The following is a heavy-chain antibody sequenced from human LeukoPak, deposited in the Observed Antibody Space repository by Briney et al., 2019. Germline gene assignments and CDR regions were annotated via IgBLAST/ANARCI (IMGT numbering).Heavy chain of an antibody. J-gene: IGHJ4*02. CDR1: VFTFSSYS. CDR3: ARDQVDRIWYFDY. V-gene: IGHV3-21*01. D-gene: IGHD1-14*01. Sequence: GGSLRLSCAASVFTFSSYSMKWVRQAPRKGREWVSSISSNSIYVFYADSMKGRFTISRDNAKNSLSLQMNSLRAEDTAVYYCARDQVDRIWYFDYWGQGTLVTVSS. CDR2: ISSNSIYV.